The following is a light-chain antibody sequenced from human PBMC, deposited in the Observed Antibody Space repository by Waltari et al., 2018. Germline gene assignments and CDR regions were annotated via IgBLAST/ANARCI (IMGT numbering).Light chain of an antibody. CDR1: SSNLGSNV. CDR3: AVWDESLHGRWE. V-gene: IGLV1-44*01. CDR2: RND. J-gene: IGLJ3*02. Sequence: QSVLTQPPSASGTPGQRVTISCSGSSSNLGSNVVNWYQQIPGTTPKLLIYRNDQRPSGVPDRFSGSKSGTSASLAISGLRSEDEADYYCAVWDESLHGRWEFGGGTKLTVL.